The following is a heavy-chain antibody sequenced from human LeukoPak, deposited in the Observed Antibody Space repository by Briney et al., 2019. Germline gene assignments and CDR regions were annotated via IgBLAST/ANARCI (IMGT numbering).Heavy chain of an antibody. CDR1: GYTFTHYG. Sequence: GASVKVSCKASGYTFTHYGITWVRQAPGQGLAWMGWISAYNGDTNSAQKLQGRVTMTTDTSTSTAYMELRSLRSDDTAVYYCARDGTKAAAGGYYGMDVWGQGTTVTVSS. D-gene: IGHD6-13*01. J-gene: IGHJ6*02. CDR2: ISAYNGDT. CDR3: ARDGTKAAAGGYYGMDV. V-gene: IGHV1-18*01.